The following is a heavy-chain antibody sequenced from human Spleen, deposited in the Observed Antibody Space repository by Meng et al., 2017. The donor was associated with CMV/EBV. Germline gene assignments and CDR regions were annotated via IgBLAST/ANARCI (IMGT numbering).Heavy chain of an antibody. CDR2: TYHRSKWYY. V-gene: IGHV6-1*01. D-gene: IGHD1-14*01. CDR3: ARAMNWNHGLGPIGKWFDP. CDR1: NTAA. J-gene: IGHJ5*02. Sequence: NTAAGDWIRQSPSRGLEWLGRTYHRSKWYYDYALSVKSRIAINPDTSKNQFSLHLNSVTPEDTAIYYCARAMNWNHGLGPIGKWFDPWGQGTLVTVSS.